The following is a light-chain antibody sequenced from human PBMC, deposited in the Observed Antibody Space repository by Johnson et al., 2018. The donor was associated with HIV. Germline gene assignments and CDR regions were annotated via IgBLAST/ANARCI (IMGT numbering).Light chain of an antibody. Sequence: QSVLTQPPSVSAAPGQKVTISCSGTSSNIGNHYVSWYQLLPGTAPKLLIYDNNKRPSGIPDRFSGSKSGTSATLGITGLQTGDEADYYCGTWDSSLSAYVFGTGTKVIVV. CDR2: DNN. CDR1: SSNIGNHY. CDR3: GTWDSSLSAYV. J-gene: IGLJ1*01. V-gene: IGLV1-51*01.